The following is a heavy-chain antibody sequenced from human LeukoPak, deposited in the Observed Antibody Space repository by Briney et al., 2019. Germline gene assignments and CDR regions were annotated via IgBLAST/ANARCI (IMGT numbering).Heavy chain of an antibody. V-gene: IGHV4-38-2*02. CDR2: IYHSGST. CDR1: GYSISSGYY. CDR3: ARMVRGSYNWFDP. Sequence: SETLSLTCTVSGYSISSGYYWGWIRQPPGKGLEWIGSIYHSGSTYYNPSLKSRVTISVDTSKNQFSLKLSSVAAADTAVYYCARMVRGSYNWFDPWGQGTLVTVSS. J-gene: IGHJ5*02. D-gene: IGHD3-10*01.